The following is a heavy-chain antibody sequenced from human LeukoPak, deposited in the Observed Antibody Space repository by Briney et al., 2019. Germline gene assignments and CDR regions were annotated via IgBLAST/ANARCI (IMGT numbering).Heavy chain of an antibody. CDR3: AKGGSGWSYYFDF. CDR2: ISGDGGST. D-gene: IGHD6-19*01. V-gene: IGHV3-43*02. Sequence: GGSLSLSCAASGFTFDDYAMHWVRQAPGKGLEWVSLISGDGGSTYYADSVKGRFTISRDNNKNSLYLQMNSLSTEDTALYYCAKGGSGWSYYFDFWGQGTLVTVSS. CDR1: GFTFDDYA. J-gene: IGHJ4*02.